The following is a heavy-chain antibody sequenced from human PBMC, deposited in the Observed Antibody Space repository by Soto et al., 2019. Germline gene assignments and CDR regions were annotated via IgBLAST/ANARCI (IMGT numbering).Heavy chain of an antibody. V-gene: IGHV4-30-2*01. CDR1: GGSISSGGYS. J-gene: IGHJ5*02. D-gene: IGHD4-17*01. Sequence: HLQLQESGSGLVKPSQTLSLTCAVSGGSISSGGYSWSWIRQPPGKGLEWIWYIYHSGSTYYNPSLKSRVTLGVDSSKNQFSLKLSSVTVADTAVYYCASSDTRDYCDYSNWFDPWGQGTMVTVSA. CDR2: IYHSGST. CDR3: ASSDTRDYCDYSNWFDP.